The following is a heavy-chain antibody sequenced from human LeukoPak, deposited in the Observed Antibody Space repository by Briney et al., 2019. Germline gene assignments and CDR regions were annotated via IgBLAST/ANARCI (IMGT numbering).Heavy chain of an antibody. CDR3: ARDDGAY. D-gene: IGHD3-16*01. Sequence: GGSLRLSCAASEFSVSGNYMNWVRQPPGKGLEWVSLIYRDGSTIYADSVRGRFTISRDNSKNTLYLQMSSLRAEDTAVYYCARDDGAYWGQGTLVTVSS. CDR2: IYRDGST. V-gene: IGHV3-53*01. J-gene: IGHJ4*02. CDR1: EFSVSGNY.